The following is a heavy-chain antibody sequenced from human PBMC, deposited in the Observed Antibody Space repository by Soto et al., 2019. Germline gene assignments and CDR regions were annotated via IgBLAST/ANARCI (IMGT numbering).Heavy chain of an antibody. CDR1: GGTFSSYA. CDR2: IIPIFGTA. V-gene: IGHV1-69*05. J-gene: IGHJ4*02. Sequence: QVQLVQSGAEVKKPGSSVKVSCKASGGTFSSYAISWVRQAPGQGLEWMGGIIPIFGTANYEQKFQGRVTIIPDETTNTAYMVHNSLITGDAAVYYCARGEELVTITGGGLDYWGQGTLVTVSS. D-gene: IGHD5-12*01. CDR3: ARGEELVTITGGGLDY.